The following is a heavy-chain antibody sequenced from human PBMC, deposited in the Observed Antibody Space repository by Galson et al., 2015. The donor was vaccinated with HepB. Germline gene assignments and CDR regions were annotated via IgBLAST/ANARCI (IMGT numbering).Heavy chain of an antibody. CDR1: GFIFTNYG. V-gene: IGHV3-30*18. D-gene: IGHD6-13*01. CDR3: AKVGTPSWYYYDS. Sequence: ALRLCCASSGFIFTNYGMHWVRQAPGKALELLAVVASAGTNQYYADSVKGRFTASRDYSNNIVSLQMSSLRVEDTAVYFCAKVGTPSWYYYDSWGQGTLVTVSS. CDR2: VASAGTNQ. J-gene: IGHJ4*02.